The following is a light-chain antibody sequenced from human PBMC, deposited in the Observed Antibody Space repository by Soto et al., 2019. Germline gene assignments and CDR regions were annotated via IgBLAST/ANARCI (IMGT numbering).Light chain of an antibody. CDR2: DNS. CDR1: RSNIGKNY. CDR3: GTWDDSLNVGV. V-gene: IGLV1-51*01. Sequence: QSVLTQPPSVSAAPGQKVTISCSGGRSNIGKNYVYWYQQLPGTAPKVLIHDNSERPSGIPDRFSGSKSGTSATLGITGLQTGDEADYYCGTWDDSLNVGVFGGGTKLTVL. J-gene: IGLJ2*01.